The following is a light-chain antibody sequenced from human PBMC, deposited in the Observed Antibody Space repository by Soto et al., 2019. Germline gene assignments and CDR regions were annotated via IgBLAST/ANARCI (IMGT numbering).Light chain of an antibody. CDR3: QQYNNWPRT. CDR1: QSVTSRS. CDR2: GAS. J-gene: IGKJ1*01. Sequence: ETVLTQSPGTLSLSPGERATLSCRASQSVTSRSLAWYQQKPGQGPRLLIYGASTRATGIPARFSGSGSGTEFTLTISSLQSEDFAVYYCQQYNNWPRTFGQGTKVDNK. V-gene: IGKV3-15*01.